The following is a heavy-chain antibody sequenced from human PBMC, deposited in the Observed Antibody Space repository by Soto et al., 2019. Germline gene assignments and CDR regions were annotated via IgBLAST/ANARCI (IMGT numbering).Heavy chain of an antibody. CDR1: GYDFTRTW. D-gene: IGHD5-12*01. V-gene: IGHV5-51*01. Sequence: GESLKISCKGSGYDFTRTWIGWVRQLPGKGLDWMGIIYPGDSETRYSPSFQGRVTISADKPISTAYLQWSSLKTSDTAMYYCARLVGGYDSYFDHWGQGTRVTVSS. CDR3: ARLVGGYDSYFDH. CDR2: IYPGDSET. J-gene: IGHJ4*02.